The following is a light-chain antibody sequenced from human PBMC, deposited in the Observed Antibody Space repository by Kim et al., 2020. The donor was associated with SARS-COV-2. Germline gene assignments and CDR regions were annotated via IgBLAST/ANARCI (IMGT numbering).Light chain of an antibody. CDR3: AIWDNSLNAGV. CDR1: SSNIGRNT. Sequence: QSVLTQPPSASGTPGQRVTISCSGSSSNIGRNTVNWYQQLPGTAPRLLMYNNNQRPSGVPDRFSGSKSGTSASLAISGLQSEDEADYYCAIWDNSLNAGVFGGGTQLTVL. J-gene: IGLJ3*02. CDR2: NNN. V-gene: IGLV1-44*01.